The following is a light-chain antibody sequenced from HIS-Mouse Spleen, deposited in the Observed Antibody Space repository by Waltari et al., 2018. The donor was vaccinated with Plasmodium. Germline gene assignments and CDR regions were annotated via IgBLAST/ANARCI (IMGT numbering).Light chain of an antibody. CDR3: QQYDNRPLT. CDR1: QAISNY. J-gene: IGKJ4*01. Sequence: DIQMTQSPSSLSASVGDRVTITCQASQAISNYLNWYQQKPGKAPKLLTYDASKLETGVPSRFSGSGSGTDFTFTISSLQPEDIATYYCQQYDNRPLTFGGGTK. V-gene: IGKV1-33*01. CDR2: DAS.